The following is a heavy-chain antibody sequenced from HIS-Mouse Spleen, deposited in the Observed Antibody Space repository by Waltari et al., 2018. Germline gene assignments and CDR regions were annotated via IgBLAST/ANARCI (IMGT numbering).Heavy chain of an antibody. CDR3: ARDLELDAFDI. D-gene: IGHD1-1*01. CDR1: GFTFSSYW. J-gene: IGHJ3*02. V-gene: IGHV3-74*01. Sequence: EVQLVESGGGLVQPGVALRLSCAASGFTFSSYWLHWVRQAPGKGLVWVSRINSDGSSTSYADSVKGRFTISRDNAKNTLYLQMNSLRAEDTAVYYCARDLELDAFDIWGQGTMVTVSS. CDR2: INSDGSST.